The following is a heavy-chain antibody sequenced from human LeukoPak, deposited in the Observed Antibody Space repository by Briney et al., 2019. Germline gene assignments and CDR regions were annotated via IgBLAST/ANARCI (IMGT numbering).Heavy chain of an antibody. CDR3: GRAFPPLRTSSAGDL. D-gene: IGHD3-16*01. CDR2: ISGLSSYT. J-gene: IGHJ4*02. CDR1: GFTFSDYD. V-gene: IGHV3-21*01. Sequence: GGSLRLSCSASGFTFSDYDMNWVRQAPGKGMEWVSSISGLSSYTYYGESVKGRFSISRDNAKNSLYLQMNSLGAEDTATYYCGRAFPPLRTSSAGDLWGQGILVTVSS.